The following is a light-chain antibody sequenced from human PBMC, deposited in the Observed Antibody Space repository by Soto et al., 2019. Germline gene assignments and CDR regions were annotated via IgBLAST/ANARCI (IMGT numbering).Light chain of an antibody. V-gene: IGKV3-20*01. CDR3: QTYDSWPL. J-gene: IGKJ5*01. CDR1: QSVSSSY. CDR2: AAS. Sequence: EIVLTQSPGTLSLSPGERATLSCRASQSVSSSYLAWYQQKPGQAPRLLIYAASSRATGIPDRFSGSGSGTEFTLTISGLQSEDFAVYYCQTYDSWPLFGQGTRLEIK.